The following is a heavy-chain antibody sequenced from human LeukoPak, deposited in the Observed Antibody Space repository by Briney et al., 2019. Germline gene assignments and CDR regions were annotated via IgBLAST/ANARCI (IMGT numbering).Heavy chain of an antibody. CDR2: IIPILGIA. CDR3: ARILVGATTGLNDY. J-gene: IGHJ4*02. V-gene: IGHV1-69*02. D-gene: IGHD1-26*01. CDR1: GXTFSSXX. Sequence: KXSXXAXGXTFSSXXISWVRQAPGQGLEWMGRIIPILGIANYAQKVQGRVTSTADKSPTTPYMELSSLRSEDTAVYYCARILVGATTGLNDYWGQGTLVTVSS.